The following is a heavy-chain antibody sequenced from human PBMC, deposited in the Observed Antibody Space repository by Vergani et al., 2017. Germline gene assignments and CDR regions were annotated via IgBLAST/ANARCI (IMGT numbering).Heavy chain of an antibody. CDR1: GFPLSNAW. CDR3: ARDGAGTIDFDH. D-gene: IGHD1-26*01. Sequence: EVQLVESGGGLVQPGGSLRLSCAASGFPLSNAWIHWVRQGPGKGLEWVSRVGFDGSDTVYADSVKGRFTISKDSAMNTVHLQMTNVRAEDTAVYFCARDGAGTIDFDHLGPGILVTVSS. V-gene: IGHV3-74*01. J-gene: IGHJ4*02. CDR2: VGFDGSDT.